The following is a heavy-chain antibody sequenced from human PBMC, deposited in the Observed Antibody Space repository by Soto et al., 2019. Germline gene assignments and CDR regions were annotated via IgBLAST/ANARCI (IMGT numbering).Heavy chain of an antibody. J-gene: IGHJ4*02. CDR1: GFTFSSYG. D-gene: IGHD5-18*01. CDR2: IWYDGSNK. V-gene: IGHV3-33*01. Sequence: PGGSLRLSCAASGFTFSSYGMHWVRQAPGKGLEWVAVIWYDGSNKYYADSVKGRFTISRDNSKNTLYLQMNSLRAEDTAVYYCARDRSRAQLWFDYWGQGTLVTVSS. CDR3: ARDRSRAQLWFDY.